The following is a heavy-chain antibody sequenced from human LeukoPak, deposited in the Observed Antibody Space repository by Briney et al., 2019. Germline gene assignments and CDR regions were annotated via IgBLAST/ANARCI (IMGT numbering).Heavy chain of an antibody. J-gene: IGHJ6*03. D-gene: IGHD5-18*01. V-gene: IGHV4-59*01. CDR3: ARTTEGGYTYGYFYYYYMDV. CDR1: GGSISSYY. CDR2: IYYSGST. Sequence: SETLSLTCTVSGGSISSYYWSWIRQPPGKGLEWIGYIYYSGSTNYNPSLKSRVTISVDTSKNQFSLQLSSVTAADTAVYYCARTTEGGYTYGYFYYYYMDVWGKGTTVTISS.